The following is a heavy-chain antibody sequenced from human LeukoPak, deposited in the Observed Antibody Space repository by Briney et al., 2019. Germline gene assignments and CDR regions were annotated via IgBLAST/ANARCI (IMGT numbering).Heavy chain of an antibody. Sequence: GGSLRLSCAASGFTVSSNYMSWVRQAPGKGLEWVSVIYSGGSTYYADSVKGRFTISRDNSKNTLYLQMNSLTAEDTAVYYCARDGYYDSSGYPLGAFDIWGQGTMVTVSS. J-gene: IGHJ3*02. D-gene: IGHD3-22*01. V-gene: IGHV3-53*01. CDR1: GFTVSSNY. CDR2: IYSGGST. CDR3: ARDGYYDSSGYPLGAFDI.